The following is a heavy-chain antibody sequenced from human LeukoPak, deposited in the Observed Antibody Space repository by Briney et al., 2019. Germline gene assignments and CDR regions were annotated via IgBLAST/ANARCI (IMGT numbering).Heavy chain of an antibody. CDR1: GFTVSSNY. J-gene: IGHJ6*02. CDR2: ISSSGSTI. V-gene: IGHV3-11*01. Sequence: GGSLRLSCAASGFTVSSNYMSWIRQAPGKGLEWVSYISSSGSTIYYADSVKGRFTISRDNAKNSLYLQMNSLRAEDTAVYYCARAGTSGSYYYYGMDVWGQGTTVTVSS. D-gene: IGHD1-26*01. CDR3: ARAGTSGSYYYYGMDV.